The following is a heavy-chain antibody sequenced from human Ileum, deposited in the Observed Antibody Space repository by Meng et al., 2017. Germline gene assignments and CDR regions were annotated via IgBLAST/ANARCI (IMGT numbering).Heavy chain of an antibody. D-gene: IGHD3-10*01. Sequence: QVQLQESGPGLVKPSGTLSLTCAVSGGSISSSIWWSWVRQPPEKGLEWIGEIHHSGTTNYSPSFKSRLTISVDKSKNQFSLKLQSVTAADTAVYFCARGVVSGSHYNTYWGQGILVTVSS. CDR3: ARGVVSGSHYNTY. V-gene: IGHV4-4*02. J-gene: IGHJ4*02. CDR2: IHHSGTT. CDR1: GGSISSSIW.